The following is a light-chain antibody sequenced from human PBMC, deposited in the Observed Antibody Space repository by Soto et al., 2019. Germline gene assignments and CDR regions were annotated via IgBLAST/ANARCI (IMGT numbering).Light chain of an antibody. V-gene: IGKV1-12*01. J-gene: IGKJ4*01. CDR2: AAS. CDR1: HDIARW. Sequence: DIQMTQSPSSVSAFVGDRVAITCRASHDIARWLAWYQQQPGKAPRLLIYAASSLQSGVPTRFSGSGSGTDFTLTITNLQPEDSAVYYGQQVKGFPLTFGGGTKVEIK. CDR3: QQVKGFPLT.